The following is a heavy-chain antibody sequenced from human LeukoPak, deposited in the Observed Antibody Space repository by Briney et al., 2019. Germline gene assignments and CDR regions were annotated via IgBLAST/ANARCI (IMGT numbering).Heavy chain of an antibody. CDR1: GYTFTSYD. CDR2: INTKTGTP. Sequence: ASVKVSCKASGYTFTSYDINWVRQAPGQGLEWMGWINTKTGTPTYAQGFTGRFVFSLDISVSTAYLQISSLKAEDSAIYYCARRSPTADAFDIWGQGTMVTVSS. V-gene: IGHV7-4-1*02. D-gene: IGHD4-11*01. J-gene: IGHJ3*02. CDR3: ARRSPTADAFDI.